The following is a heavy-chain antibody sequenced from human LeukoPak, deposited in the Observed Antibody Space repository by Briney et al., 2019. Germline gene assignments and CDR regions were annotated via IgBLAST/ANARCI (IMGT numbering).Heavy chain of an antibody. V-gene: IGHV4-59*01. Sequence: SETLSLTCTVSGGSISSYYWSWIRQPPGKGLEWIGYIYYSGSTNYNPSLKSRVTISVDTSKDQFSLKLSSVTAADTAVYYCAAEVVVRGSFDYWGQGTLVTVSS. CDR2: IYYSGST. CDR3: AAEVVVRGSFDY. J-gene: IGHJ4*02. CDR1: GGSISSYY. D-gene: IGHD3-22*01.